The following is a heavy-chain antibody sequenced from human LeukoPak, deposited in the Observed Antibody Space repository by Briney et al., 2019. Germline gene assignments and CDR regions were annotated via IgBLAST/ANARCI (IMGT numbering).Heavy chain of an antibody. CDR3: SGYSYGSNY. J-gene: IGHJ4*02. D-gene: IGHD5-18*01. Sequence: GGSLRLSCAASGFTFSSYWMSWVRQAPGKGLEWLANIKQDGSEKYYVDSLKGRFTISRDNAKNSLYLQMNSLRAEDTAVYYCSGYSYGSNYWGQGTLVTVSP. CDR2: IKQDGSEK. CDR1: GFTFSSYW. V-gene: IGHV3-7*02.